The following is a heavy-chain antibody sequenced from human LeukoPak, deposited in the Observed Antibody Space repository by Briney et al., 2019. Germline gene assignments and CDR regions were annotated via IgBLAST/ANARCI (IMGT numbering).Heavy chain of an antibody. CDR1: GFTFSSYG. CDR3: ASFPTYSYYYYYMDV. V-gene: IGHV3-30*03. J-gene: IGHJ6*03. Sequence: GGSLRLSCAASGFTFSSYGMHWVRQAPGKGLEWVAIISYDGSDKYYADSVKGRFTISRDNSKNTLYLQMNSLRAEDTAVYYCASFPTYSYYYYYMDVWGKGTTVTVSS. CDR2: ISYDGSDK.